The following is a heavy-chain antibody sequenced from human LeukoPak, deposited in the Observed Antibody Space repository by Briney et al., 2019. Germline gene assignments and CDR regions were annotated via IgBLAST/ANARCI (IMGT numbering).Heavy chain of an antibody. CDR1: GFTFSSYG. D-gene: IGHD4-17*01. CDR3: ARSSDYGWFDP. CDR2: ISYDGSNK. V-gene: IGHV3-30*03. J-gene: IGHJ5*02. Sequence: QPGRSLRLSCAASGFTFSSYGMHWVRQAPGKGLEWVAVISYDGSNKYYADSVKGRFTISRDNSKNTLYLHMNSLRAEDTAVYYCARSSDYGWFDPWGQGTLVTVSS.